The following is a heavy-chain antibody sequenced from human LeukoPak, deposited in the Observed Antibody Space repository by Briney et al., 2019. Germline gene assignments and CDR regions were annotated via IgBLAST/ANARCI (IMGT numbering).Heavy chain of an antibody. D-gene: IGHD2-8*01. V-gene: IGHV4-39*07. CDR2: IYHSGST. Sequence: SETLSLTCTVSGGSISSGTYYWGWIRQPPGKGLEWIGSIYHSGSTYYNPSLKSRVTISVDTSKNQFSLKLSSVTAADTAVYYCARQGMVYATGFDYWGQGTLVTVSS. J-gene: IGHJ4*02. CDR1: GGSISSGTYY. CDR3: ARQGMVYATGFDY.